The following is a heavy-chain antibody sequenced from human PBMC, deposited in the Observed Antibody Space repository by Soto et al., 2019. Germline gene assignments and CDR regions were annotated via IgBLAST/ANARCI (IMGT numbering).Heavy chain of an antibody. CDR2: IIPIFGTA. Sequence: SVKVSCKASGGTFSGYAISWVRQAPGQGLEWMGGIIPIFGTANYAQKFQGRVTITADESTSTAYMELSSLRSEDTAVYYCARGIKYGDYSRWFDPWGPGIQVTVSS. CDR3: ARGIKYGDYSRWFDP. CDR1: GGTFSGYA. J-gene: IGHJ5*02. V-gene: IGHV1-69*13. D-gene: IGHD4-17*01.